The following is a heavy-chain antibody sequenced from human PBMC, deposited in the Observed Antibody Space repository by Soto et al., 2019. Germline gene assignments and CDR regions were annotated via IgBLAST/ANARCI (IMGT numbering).Heavy chain of an antibody. Sequence: QVQLVQSGAEVKTPGASVKVSCKASGYTFATYDINWVRQAPGQGLEWMGWMNPNSGNTGYAQKFQGRLTMTRDTALSVAHMELSSLRNEDTAVYYCARSDGHTFNWLDSWGQGTRVTVSA. V-gene: IGHV1-8*01. D-gene: IGHD2-2*02. J-gene: IGHJ5*01. CDR2: MNPNSGNT. CDR1: GYTFATYD. CDR3: ARSDGHTFNWLDS.